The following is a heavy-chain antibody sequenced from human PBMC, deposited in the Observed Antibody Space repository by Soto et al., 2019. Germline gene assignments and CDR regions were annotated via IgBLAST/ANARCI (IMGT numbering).Heavy chain of an antibody. CDR1: GFTFSSYA. CDR2: ISGSGGST. CDR3: AKDLGDLANAFDI. Sequence: EVQLLESGGGLVQPGGSLRLSCAASGFTFSSYAMSWVRQAPGKGLEWVSGISGSGGSTYYAGSVKGRFTISRDNSKNTLYLQMNSLRAEDTAVYYCAKDLGDLANAFDIWGQGTMVTVSS. J-gene: IGHJ3*02. V-gene: IGHV3-23*01.